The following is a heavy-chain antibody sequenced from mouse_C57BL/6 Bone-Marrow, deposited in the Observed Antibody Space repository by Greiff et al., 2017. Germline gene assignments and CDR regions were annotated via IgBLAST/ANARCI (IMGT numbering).Heavy chain of an antibody. J-gene: IGHJ4*01. CDR3: ARSDYGNYLTMDD. CDR1: GYTFTNYW. CDR2: IYPGGGYT. V-gene: IGHV1-63*01. Sequence: QVQLQQSGAELVRPGTSVKMSCKASGYTFTNYWIGWAKQRPGHGLEWIGDIYPGGGYTNYNEKFKGKATLTADKSSSTAYMQFSSLTSEDSAIYYCARSDYGNYLTMDDWGQGTSVTVSS. D-gene: IGHD2-1*01.